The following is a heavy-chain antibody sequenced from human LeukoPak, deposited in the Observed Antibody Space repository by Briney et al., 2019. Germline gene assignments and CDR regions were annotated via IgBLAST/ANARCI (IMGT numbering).Heavy chain of an antibody. Sequence: GGSLRLSCAASKFTFSTSAMSWVRQAPGKGLEWVLAISGSGANTNYVDSVKGRFTISRDNSKNTLYLEMSSLRSDDTAVYYCAKESQTYYDIMTGYPNYYFDYWGQGTLVTVSS. J-gene: IGHJ4*02. D-gene: IGHD3-9*01. CDR1: KFTFSTSA. CDR2: ISGSGANT. CDR3: AKESQTYYDIMTGYPNYYFDY. V-gene: IGHV3-23*01.